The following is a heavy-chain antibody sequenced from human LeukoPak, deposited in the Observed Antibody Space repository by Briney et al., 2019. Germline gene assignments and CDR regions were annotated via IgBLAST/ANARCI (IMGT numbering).Heavy chain of an antibody. V-gene: IGHV3-23*01. Sequence: GGSLRLSCAASGFTFSSSAMSWVRQAPGKGLEWVSGLSGSGASTYYADSVEGRFTIPRDNGKNSLYLQMNSLRAEDTAVYYCARGGGANIASAGKGYWGQGTLVTVSS. D-gene: IGHD6-13*01. CDR3: ARGGGANIASAGKGY. J-gene: IGHJ4*02. CDR1: GFTFSSSA. CDR2: LSGSGAST.